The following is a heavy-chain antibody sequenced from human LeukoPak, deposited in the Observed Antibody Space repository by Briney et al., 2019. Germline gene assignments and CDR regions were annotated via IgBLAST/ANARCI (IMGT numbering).Heavy chain of an antibody. D-gene: IGHD6-19*01. V-gene: IGHV3-64D*06. CDR3: VRGYIAVAGIFVY. CDR2: ISSNEYDT. J-gene: IGHJ4*02. Sequence: GSLRLSCSASGFTFGAYFMHWVRQAPGKGLQYVSSISSNEYDTYYADSVKGRFTISRDNSKNTLFLQMNNLRPEDTAVYYCVRGYIAVAGIFVYWGQGTLVTVSS. CDR1: GFTFGAYF.